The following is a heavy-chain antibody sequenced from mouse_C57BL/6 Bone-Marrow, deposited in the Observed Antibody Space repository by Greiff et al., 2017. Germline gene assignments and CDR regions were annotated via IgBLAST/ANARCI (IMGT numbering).Heavy chain of an antibody. J-gene: IGHJ2*01. CDR2: INPYNGGT. D-gene: IGHD1-1*01. CDR3: ALDYYGSSYNLDY. V-gene: IGHV1-19*01. Sequence: EVKLQQSGPVLVKPGASVKMSCKASGYTFTDYYMNWVKQSHGKSLEWIGVINPYNGGTSYNQKFKGKATLTVDKSSSTAYMELNSLTSEDSALYYCALDYYGSSYNLDYWGQGTTLTVSS. CDR1: GYTFTDYY.